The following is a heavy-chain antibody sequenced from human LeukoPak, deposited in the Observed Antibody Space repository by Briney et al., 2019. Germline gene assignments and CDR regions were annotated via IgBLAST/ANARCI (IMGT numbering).Heavy chain of an antibody. D-gene: IGHD6-13*01. CDR2: ISNTSIYT. CDR3: AREDGYSSSWYSDY. V-gene: IGHV3-11*05. Sequence: PGGSLRLSCAASGFTFSDYYMSWIRQAPGKGLEWVSDISNTSIYTNYADSVKGRFTISRDNAKNSLYLQMNSLRAEDTAVYYCAREDGYSSSWYSDYWGQGTLVTVSS. J-gene: IGHJ4*02. CDR1: GFTFSDYY.